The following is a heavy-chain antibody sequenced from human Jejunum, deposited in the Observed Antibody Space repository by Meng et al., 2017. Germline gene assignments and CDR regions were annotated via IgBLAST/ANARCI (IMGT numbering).Heavy chain of an antibody. CDR2: IKQDGSAK. J-gene: IGHJ4*02. CDR3: ARMGDYDRSGYYYKFDY. CDR1: GFTFSHAW. D-gene: IGHD3-22*01. Sequence: GESLKFSCEASGFTFSHAWMTWVRQAPGKGLEWVAHIKQDGSAKYYVDSVKGRFTISRDNAKNSLYLQMNSLRVEDTAVYFCARMGDYDRSGYYYKFDYWGQGALVTVSS. V-gene: IGHV3-7*01.